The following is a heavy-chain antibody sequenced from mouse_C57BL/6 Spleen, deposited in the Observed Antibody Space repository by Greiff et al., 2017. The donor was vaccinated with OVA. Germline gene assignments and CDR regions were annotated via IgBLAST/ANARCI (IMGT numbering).Heavy chain of an antibody. Sequence: DVQLVESGGGLVKPGGSLKLSCAASGFTFSDYGMHWVRQAPEKGLEWVAYISSGSSTIYYADTVKGRFTISRDKAKNTLFLQMTSLRSEDTAMYYCARPRDYDVWFAYWGQGTLVTVSA. CDR3: ARPRDYDVWFAY. J-gene: IGHJ3*01. CDR2: ISSGSSTI. D-gene: IGHD2-4*01. V-gene: IGHV5-17*01. CDR1: GFTFSDYG.